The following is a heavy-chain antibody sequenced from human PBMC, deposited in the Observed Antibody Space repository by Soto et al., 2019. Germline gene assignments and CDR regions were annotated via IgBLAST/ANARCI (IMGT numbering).Heavy chain of an antibody. CDR2: IIPIFGTA. D-gene: IGHD2-15*01. J-gene: IGHJ5*02. CDR3: AATDVDSIVVVVAATDSWFEH. Sequence: SVKVSCKASGGTFSSYAISWVRQAPGQGLEWMGGIIPIFGTANYAQKFQGRVTITADESTSTAYMELSSLRSEDTAVYYCAATDVDSIVVVVAATDSWFEHWGQGTLVTVSS. CDR1: GGTFSSYA. V-gene: IGHV1-69*13.